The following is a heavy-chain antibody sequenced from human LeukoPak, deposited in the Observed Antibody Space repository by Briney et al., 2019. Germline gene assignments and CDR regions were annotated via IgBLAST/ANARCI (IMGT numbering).Heavy chain of an antibody. Sequence: ASVKVSCKASGYTFTGYYKHWVRQAPGQGLEWMGWINPNSGGTNYAQKFQGRVTMTRDTSINTAYMELSRITSDNTAVYYCARDRGPYYFDYWGQGTLVTVSS. CDR3: ARDRGPYYFDY. D-gene: IGHD3-10*01. V-gene: IGHV1-2*02. CDR2: INPNSGGT. J-gene: IGHJ4*02. CDR1: GYTFTGYY.